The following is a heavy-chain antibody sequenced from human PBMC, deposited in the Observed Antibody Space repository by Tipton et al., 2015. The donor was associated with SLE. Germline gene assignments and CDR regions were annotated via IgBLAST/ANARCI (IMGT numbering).Heavy chain of an antibody. CDR1: GGSISSSSYY. CDR3: ATTGAYSSSGETFDI. Sequence: LRLSCTVSGGSISSSSYYWGWIRQPPGKGLEWIGSIYYSGSTYYNPSLKSRVTISVDTSKNQFSLKLSSVTAADTAVYYCATTGAYSSSGETFDIWGQGTMVTVSS. D-gene: IGHD6-13*01. V-gene: IGHV4-39*07. J-gene: IGHJ3*02. CDR2: IYYSGST.